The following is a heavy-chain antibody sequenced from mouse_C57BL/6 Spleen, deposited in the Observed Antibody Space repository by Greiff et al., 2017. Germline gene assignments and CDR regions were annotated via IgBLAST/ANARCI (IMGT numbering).Heavy chain of an antibody. D-gene: IGHD2-4*01. CDR2: IYPGDGDT. J-gene: IGHJ1*03. CDR3: ARRGYDDDDGHWYFDV. Sequence: QVQLKESGPELVKPGASVKISCKASGYAFSSSWMNWVKQRPGKGLEWIGRIYPGDGDTNYNGKFKGKATLTADKSSSTAYMQLSRLTSADSAVYFCARRGYDDDDGHWYFDVWGTGTTVTVSS. CDR1: GYAFSSSW. V-gene: IGHV1-82*01.